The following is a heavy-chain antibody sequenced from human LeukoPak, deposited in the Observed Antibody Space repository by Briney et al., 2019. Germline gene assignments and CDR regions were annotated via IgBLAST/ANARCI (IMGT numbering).Heavy chain of an antibody. CDR3: ARPRYSSSQFDY. Sequence: PSETLSLTCAVSGYSISSGYYWGWIRQPPGKGLEWIGSIYHSGSTYYNPSLKSRVTISVDTSKNHFSLKLSSVTAADTAVYYCARPRYSSSQFDYWGQGTLVTVSS. J-gene: IGHJ4*02. V-gene: IGHV4-38-2*01. CDR1: GYSISSGYY. D-gene: IGHD6-13*01. CDR2: IYHSGST.